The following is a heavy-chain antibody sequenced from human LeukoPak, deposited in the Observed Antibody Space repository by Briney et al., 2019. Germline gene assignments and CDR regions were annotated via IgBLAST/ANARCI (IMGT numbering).Heavy chain of an antibody. CDR1: GGSLSGYY. D-gene: IGHD6-19*01. CDR3: VRDGDSGTDWYWAY. V-gene: IGHV4-34*01. CDR2: INHSGST. J-gene: IGHJ4*02. Sequence: SETLSLTCAVYGGSLSGYYWSWIRQPPGKGLEWIGGINHSGSTNYNPSLKSRVTISVDTSKNQFSLKLSSVTAADTAVYYCVRDGDSGTDWYWAYWGQGTLVTVSS.